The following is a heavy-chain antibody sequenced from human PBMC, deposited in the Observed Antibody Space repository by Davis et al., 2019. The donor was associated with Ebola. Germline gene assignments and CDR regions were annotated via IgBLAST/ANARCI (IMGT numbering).Heavy chain of an antibody. D-gene: IGHD1-1*01. CDR3: ARRRGIEWVEGLDV. J-gene: IGHJ6*02. V-gene: IGHV1-18*01. CDR2: ISAYNGNT. Sequence: ASVKVSCKASGYTFTSYGLTWVRQAPGQGLEWMGWISAYNGNTKYAEKLQGRVSMTTDTSTSTAYMELRSLRSDDTAVYYCARRRGIEWVEGLDVWGQGTTVTVSS. CDR1: GYTFTSYG.